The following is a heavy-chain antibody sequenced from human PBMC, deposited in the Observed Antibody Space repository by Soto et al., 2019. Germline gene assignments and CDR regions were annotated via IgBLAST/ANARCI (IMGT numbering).Heavy chain of an antibody. CDR2: IIPIFGTA. V-gene: IGHV1-69*13. D-gene: IGHD3-10*01. Sequence: GPSVKVSCKASGGTFSSYAISWVRQAPGQGLEWMGGIIPIFGTANYAQKFQGRVTITADESTSTAYMELSSLRSEDTAVYYCVARDMVRGVDAFDIWGQGTMVTVSS. J-gene: IGHJ3*02. CDR3: VARDMVRGVDAFDI. CDR1: GGTFSSYA.